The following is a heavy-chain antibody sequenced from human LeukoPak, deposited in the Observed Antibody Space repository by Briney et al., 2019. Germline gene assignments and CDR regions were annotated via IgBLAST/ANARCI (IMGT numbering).Heavy chain of an antibody. Sequence: GGSLRLSCAASGFTFSSYEMTWVRQAPGKGLEWVSNISSSDTTIHYADSVKGRFTISRDNAKNTLYLQMNSLRAEDTAVYYCARSSSGHDYWGQGTLVTVSS. CDR3: ARSSSGHDY. CDR2: ISSSDTTI. J-gene: IGHJ4*02. CDR1: GFTFSSYE. V-gene: IGHV3-48*03. D-gene: IGHD6-19*01.